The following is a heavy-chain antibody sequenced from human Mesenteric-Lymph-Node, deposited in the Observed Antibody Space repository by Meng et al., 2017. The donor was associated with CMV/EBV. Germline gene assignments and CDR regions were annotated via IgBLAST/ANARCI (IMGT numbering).Heavy chain of an antibody. CDR3: ASVDPSGYYPEF. CDR1: GYICSNLG. Sequence: CEAYGYICSNLGITWGRQAPRRGVDWMGWISTSKGNTNYAQDLQGRVTMTADTSTNTAYMELRTLRSGGTAIYYCASVDPSGYYPEFWGQGTLVTVSS. D-gene: IGHD3-22*01. J-gene: IGHJ4*02. V-gene: IGHV1-18*01. CDR2: ISTSKGNT.